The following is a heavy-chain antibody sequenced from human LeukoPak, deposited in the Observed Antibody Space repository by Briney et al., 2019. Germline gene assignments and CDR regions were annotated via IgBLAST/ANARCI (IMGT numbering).Heavy chain of an antibody. D-gene: IGHD2-2*01. CDR2: INSDGSST. CDR1: GFTFSSYW. V-gene: IGHV3-74*01. Sequence: GGSLRLSCAASGFTFSSYWMHWVRQAPGKGLVWVSRINSDGSSTSYADSVKGRFTISRDNAKNTPYLQMNSLRAEDTAVYYCARYCSSTSCYAFDYWGQGTLVTVSS. CDR3: ARYCSSTSCYAFDY. J-gene: IGHJ4*02.